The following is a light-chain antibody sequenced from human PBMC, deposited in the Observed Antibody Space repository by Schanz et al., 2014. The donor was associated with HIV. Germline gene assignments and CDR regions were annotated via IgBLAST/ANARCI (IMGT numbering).Light chain of an antibody. J-gene: IGLJ2*01. CDR2: GNS. V-gene: IGLV1-44*01. Sequence: QSVLTQPPSASGTPGQRVTMSCSASSSNIATNAVNWYQQLPGTAPKLLIYGNSNRPSGVSNRFSGSKSGNTASLTISGLQAEDEADYYCSSYTSSSTLHVVFGGGTKLTVL. CDR1: SSNIATNA. CDR3: SSYTSSSTLHVV.